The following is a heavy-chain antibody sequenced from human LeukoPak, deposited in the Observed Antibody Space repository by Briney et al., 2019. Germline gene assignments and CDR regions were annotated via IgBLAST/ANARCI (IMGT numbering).Heavy chain of an antibody. CDR3: AKDFNRGGMVVSAITYYFDY. V-gene: IGHV3-33*03. CDR1: GFMFNSYG. D-gene: IGHD2-21*01. CDR2: LWYDGSKK. J-gene: IGHJ4*02. Sequence: PGGSLRLSCAASGFMFNSYGIHWVRQAPGKGLEWVATLWYDGSKKFYADSVKGRGTISRDRSKNTLYLQMNSLRAEDTVVYYCAKDFNRGGMVVSAITYYFDYWGQGTLVTVSS.